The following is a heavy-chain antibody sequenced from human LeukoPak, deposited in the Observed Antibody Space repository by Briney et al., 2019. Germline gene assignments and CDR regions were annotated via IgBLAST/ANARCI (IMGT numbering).Heavy chain of an antibody. CDR2: IYTSGST. Sequence: PSETLSLTCTVSGGSISSYYWSWIRQPAGKGLEWIGRIYTSGSTNYNPSLKSRVTMSVDTSKNQFSLKLSSVTAADTAVYYCAREQIFGVVSWFDPWGQGTLVTVSS. CDR1: GGSISSYY. D-gene: IGHD3-3*01. J-gene: IGHJ5*02. V-gene: IGHV4-4*07. CDR3: AREQIFGVVSWFDP.